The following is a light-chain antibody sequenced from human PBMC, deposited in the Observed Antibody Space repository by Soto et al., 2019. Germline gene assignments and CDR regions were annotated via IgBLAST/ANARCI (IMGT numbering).Light chain of an antibody. CDR3: QQRSNWPPIT. CDR2: DAS. Sequence: EIVLTQSPATLSLSPGERATLSCRASQSVSSYLAWYQQKPGQAPRLLIYDASNRSTGIPARFSGSGSGTDVTLTISSREQEEDAVSYCQQRSNWPPITFGQGTRLEIK. V-gene: IGKV3-11*01. J-gene: IGKJ5*01. CDR1: QSVSSY.